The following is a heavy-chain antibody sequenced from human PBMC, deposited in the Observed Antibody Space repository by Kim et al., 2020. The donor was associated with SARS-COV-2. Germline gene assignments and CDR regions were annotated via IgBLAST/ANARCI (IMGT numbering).Heavy chain of an antibody. V-gene: IGHV3-53*01. Sequence: AHSEQAQFTISRDNSKTTLYLQMNSLRAEDTVVYYCARAPWRRYYYGMDVWGQGTTVTISS. CDR3: ARAPWRRYYYGMDV. J-gene: IGHJ6*02. D-gene: IGHD6-25*01.